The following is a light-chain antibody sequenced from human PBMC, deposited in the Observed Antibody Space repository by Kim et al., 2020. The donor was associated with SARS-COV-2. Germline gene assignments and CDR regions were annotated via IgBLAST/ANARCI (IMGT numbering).Light chain of an antibody. CDR1: QSIRSTY. CDR2: GAS. CDR3: QQYDKSPVT. V-gene: IGKV3-20*01. J-gene: IGKJ4*01. Sequence: SPGESATLSCRASQSIRSTYLAWYQQKPGQAPRLLIYGASSRATGTPDRFSGSGSGTDFTLTISRLEPEDLAVYYCQQYDKSPVTFGGGTKVDIK.